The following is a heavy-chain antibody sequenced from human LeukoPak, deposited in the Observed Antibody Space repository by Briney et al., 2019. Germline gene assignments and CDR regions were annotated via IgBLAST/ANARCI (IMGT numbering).Heavy chain of an antibody. CDR1: GGTFSSYA. Sequence: SVKVSCKASGGTFSSYAISWVRQAPGQGLEWMGGIIPIFGTANYAQKFQGRVTITADESTRTAYMELRSLRSEDTAVYYCAREGRVAKIVSPSGYNWFDPWGQGTLVTVSS. D-gene: IGHD5-12*01. V-gene: IGHV1-69*13. CDR2: IIPIFGTA. CDR3: AREGRVAKIVSPSGYNWFDP. J-gene: IGHJ5*02.